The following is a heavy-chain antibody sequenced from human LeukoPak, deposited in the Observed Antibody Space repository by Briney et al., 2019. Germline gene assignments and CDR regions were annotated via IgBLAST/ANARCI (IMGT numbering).Heavy chain of an antibody. CDR1: GFTFNSYW. Sequence: GGSLRLSCAASGFTFNSYWMNWVRQAPGKGLEWVASIKQDGSEKYYVDSVEGRFTISRDNAKNSLYLQMNSLRAEDTALYYCAKGQTGDASYYYYMDVWGKGTTVTVSS. CDR3: AKGQTGDASYYYYMDV. CDR2: IKQDGSEK. D-gene: IGHD7-27*01. V-gene: IGHV3-7*01. J-gene: IGHJ6*03.